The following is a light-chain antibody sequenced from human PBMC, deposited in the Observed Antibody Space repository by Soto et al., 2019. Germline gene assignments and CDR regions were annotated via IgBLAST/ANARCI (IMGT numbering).Light chain of an antibody. CDR2: GAS. J-gene: IGKJ2*01. CDR1: QSVSNN. V-gene: IGKV3-15*01. CDR3: QQYNDWPPKYT. Sequence: EIVMTQSPATLSVSPGERATLSCRASQSVSNNLAWYQQKPGQAPRLLIYGASTRATGFPARFSGSGSGTEFTLTISSLQSEDFAVYYCQQYNDWPPKYTFGQGTKLEIK.